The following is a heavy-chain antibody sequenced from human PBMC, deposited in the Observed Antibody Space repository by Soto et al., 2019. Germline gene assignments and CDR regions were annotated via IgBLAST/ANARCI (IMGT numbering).Heavy chain of an antibody. D-gene: IGHD5-12*01. CDR2: ISAYNGNR. CDR3: ARGRIVASIHDAFEI. CDR1: GYPFTSYG. V-gene: IGHV1-18*01. Sequence: QGHLLQSGDEVKTPGASVRVSCRASGYPFTSYGISWVRQAPGQGLEWVAWISAYNGNRDTAQKVQGRVTMTLDTSTDTAHMELGDLTSADTGVYYCARGRIVASIHDAFEIWGQGTKVTVSS. J-gene: IGHJ3*02.